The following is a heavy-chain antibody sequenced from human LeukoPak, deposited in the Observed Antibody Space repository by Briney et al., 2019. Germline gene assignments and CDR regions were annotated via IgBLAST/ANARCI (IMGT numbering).Heavy chain of an antibody. Sequence: GGSLRLSCVASGFTFSSYWMHWVRQAPGKGLVWVSRINTDGTSTTYADSVKGRFTISRDNAKNTLYLQMNSLRAEDTAVYYCTRRTSVLPFDYWGQGTLVTVSA. V-gene: IGHV3-74*01. CDR1: GFTFSSYW. CDR2: INTDGTST. J-gene: IGHJ4*02. D-gene: IGHD2-8*01. CDR3: TRRTSVLPFDY.